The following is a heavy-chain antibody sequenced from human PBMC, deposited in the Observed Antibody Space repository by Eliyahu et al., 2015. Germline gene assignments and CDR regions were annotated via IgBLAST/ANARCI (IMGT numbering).Heavy chain of an antibody. D-gene: IGHD4-17*01. CDR2: ISSSSYYT. CDR1: GFTFSXYW. J-gene: IGHJ3*02. Sequence: EVQLVESGGGLVQPGGSLRLSCAAXGFTFSXYWMSWVRQAPGKGLEWVSSISSSSYYTYYADSVRGRITISRDNAKNSLYLQMNSLRAEDTAVYYCARAYGDSDINDAFDIWGQGTMVTVSS. V-gene: IGHV3-21*01. CDR3: ARAYGDSDINDAFDI.